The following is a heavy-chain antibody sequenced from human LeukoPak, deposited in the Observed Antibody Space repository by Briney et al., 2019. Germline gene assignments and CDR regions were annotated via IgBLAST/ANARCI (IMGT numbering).Heavy chain of an antibody. Sequence: GGSLRLSCAASGFTFSSYAMSWVRQAPGKGLEWVSAISGSGGSTYYADSVKGRFTISRDNSKNTLFLQMNSLRAEDTAVYYCVKALNDIQPNWFDPWGQGTLVTVSS. D-gene: IGHD3-9*01. CDR3: VKALNDIQPNWFDP. CDR2: ISGSGGST. CDR1: GFTFSSYA. J-gene: IGHJ5*02. V-gene: IGHV3-23*01.